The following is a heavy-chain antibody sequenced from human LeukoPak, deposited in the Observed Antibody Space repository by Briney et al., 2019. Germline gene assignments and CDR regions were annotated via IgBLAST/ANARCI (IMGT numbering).Heavy chain of an antibody. J-gene: IGHJ4*02. CDR1: GFTFSSYA. CDR2: ISYDGSNK. Sequence: GGSLRLSCTASGFTFSSYAMHWVRQAPGKGLEWVAVISYDGSNKYYADSVKGRFTISRDNSKNTLYLQMNSLRAEDTAVYYCAKDSCSGGSCYTRSSDYWGQGTLVTVSS. D-gene: IGHD2-15*01. CDR3: AKDSCSGGSCYTRSSDY. V-gene: IGHV3-30-3*01.